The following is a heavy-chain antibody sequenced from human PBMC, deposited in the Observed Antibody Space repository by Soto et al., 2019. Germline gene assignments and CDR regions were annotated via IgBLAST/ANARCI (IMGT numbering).Heavy chain of an antibody. V-gene: IGHV3-30-3*01. CDR2: ISYDGSNK. CDR3: AREDGDYGWGHHFDY. Sequence: QVQLVESGGGVVQPGRSLRLSCAASGFTFSSYAMHWVRQAPGKGLEWVAVISYDGSNKYYADSVKGRFTISRDNSKNTLYLQMNSLRAEDTAVYYCAREDGDYGWGHHFDYWGQGTLVTVSS. CDR1: GFTFSSYA. D-gene: IGHD4-17*01. J-gene: IGHJ4*02.